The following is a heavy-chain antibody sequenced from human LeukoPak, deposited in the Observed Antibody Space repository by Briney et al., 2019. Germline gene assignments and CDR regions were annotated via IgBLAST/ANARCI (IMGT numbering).Heavy chain of an antibody. CDR3: ARVATMVRGVILYNWFDP. D-gene: IGHD3-10*01. J-gene: IGHJ5*02. CDR1: GYTFTSYG. Sequence: ASVKVSCKASGYTFTSYGISWVRQAPGQGLEWMGWISAYNGNTNYAQKLQGRVTMTTDTSTSTAYMELRSLRSDDMAVYYCARVATMVRGVILYNWFDPWGQGTLVTVSS. CDR2: ISAYNGNT. V-gene: IGHV1-18*03.